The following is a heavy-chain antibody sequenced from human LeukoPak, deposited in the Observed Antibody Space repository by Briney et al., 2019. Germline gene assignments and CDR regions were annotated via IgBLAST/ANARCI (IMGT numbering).Heavy chain of an antibody. CDR1: GYTFTGYY. CDR3: ARDAREAAAADDAFDL. V-gene: IGHV1-2*06. D-gene: IGHD6-13*01. Sequence: ASVKVSCKASGYTFTGYYMHWVRQAPGQGLEWMGRVNPNSGGTNYAQKFQGRVTMTRDTSISTAYMELSRLRSDDTAVYYCARDAREAAAADDAFDLWGQGTVVTVSS. J-gene: IGHJ3*01. CDR2: VNPNSGGT.